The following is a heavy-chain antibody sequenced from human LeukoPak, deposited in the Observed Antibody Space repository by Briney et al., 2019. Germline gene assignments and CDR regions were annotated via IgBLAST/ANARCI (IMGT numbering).Heavy chain of an antibody. J-gene: IGHJ3*02. CDR2: ITYSGNT. Sequence: SETLSLTCTVSGGFISSSNYYWGWIRQAPGKGLEWVGSITYSGNTYYRPSLKSRLTISVDTSKNQVSLKLNSVTAADAAVYYCARLSSGTFDIWGQGTMVTVSS. CDR3: ARLSSGTFDI. CDR1: GGFISSSNYY. D-gene: IGHD3-10*01. V-gene: IGHV4-39*01.